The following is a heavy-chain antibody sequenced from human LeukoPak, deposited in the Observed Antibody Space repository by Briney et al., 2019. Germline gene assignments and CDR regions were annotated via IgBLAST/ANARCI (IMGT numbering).Heavy chain of an antibody. Sequence: TLSLTCTVSGGSVSSGSYHWSWIRQPAGKGLEWIGRIYTNGITHYNPSLKSRVTMSIDTSKNQFSLKLSSVTAADTAVYYCARDPVGHCSGGSCPPGYYYGMDVWDQGTTVTVSS. V-gene: IGHV4-61*02. CDR2: IYTNGIT. CDR1: GGSVSSGSYH. J-gene: IGHJ6*02. D-gene: IGHD2-15*01. CDR3: ARDPVGHCSGGSCPPGYYYGMDV.